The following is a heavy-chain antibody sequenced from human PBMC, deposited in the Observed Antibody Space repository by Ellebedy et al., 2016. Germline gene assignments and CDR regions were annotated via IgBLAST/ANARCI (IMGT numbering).Heavy chain of an antibody. CDR3: TTGGPLTVSPRDYYYAMDV. J-gene: IGHJ6*02. CDR2: ISYDGSNK. D-gene: IGHD4-17*01. V-gene: IGHV3-30*03. CDR1: GLNFNTFF. Sequence: GESLKISXTASGLNFNTFFMSWVRQAPGKGLEWVAVISYDGSNKYYADSVKGRFTISRDNSKNTLYLQMNSLKTEDTAVYSCTTGGPLTVSPRDYYYAMDVWGQGTTVTVSS.